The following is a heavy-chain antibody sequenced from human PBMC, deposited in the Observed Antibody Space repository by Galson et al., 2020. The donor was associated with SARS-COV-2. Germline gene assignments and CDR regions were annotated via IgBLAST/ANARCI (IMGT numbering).Heavy chain of an antibody. D-gene: IGHD6-19*01. J-gene: IGHJ4*02. Sequence: SETLSLTCSVSGYSISSGYYWGWIRQPPGKGLEWVGSIYHTGSTYYNPSLKSRVTISRDTSKNQFSLRLSSVTVTDTAVYYCANDEGYGSGWAVGGWHCGQGTLVTVSS. CDR1: GYSISSGYY. CDR3: ANDEGYGSGWAVGGWH. V-gene: IGHV4-38-2*02. CDR2: IYHTGST.